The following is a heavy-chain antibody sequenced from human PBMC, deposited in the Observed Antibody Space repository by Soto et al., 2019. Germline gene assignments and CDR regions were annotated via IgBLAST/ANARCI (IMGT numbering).Heavy chain of an antibody. CDR3: ARMAFGHYDILTGYYCYGMDV. CDR2: MNPNSGNT. Sequence: ASVKVSCKASGYTFTSYDINWLRQATGQGLEWMGWMNPNSGNTGYAQKFQGRVTMTRNTSISTAYMELSSLRSEDTAVYYCARMAFGHYDILTGYYCYGMDVWGQGTTVTVSS. CDR1: GYTFTSYD. D-gene: IGHD3-9*01. J-gene: IGHJ6*02. V-gene: IGHV1-8*01.